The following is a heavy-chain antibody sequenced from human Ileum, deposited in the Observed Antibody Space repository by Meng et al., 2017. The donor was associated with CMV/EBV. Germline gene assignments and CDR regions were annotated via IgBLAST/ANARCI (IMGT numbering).Heavy chain of an antibody. CDR1: GFTFSSYE. V-gene: IGHV3-48*03. Sequence: SRKISCAASGFTFSSYEMNWVRQAPGKGLEWVSYISSSGSTIYYADSVKGRFTISRDNAKNSLYLQMNSLRAEDTAVYYCAREAAARPFRQIDAFDIWGQGTMVTVSS. J-gene: IGHJ3*02. CDR3: AREAAARPFRQIDAFDI. CDR2: ISSSGSTI. D-gene: IGHD6-6*01.